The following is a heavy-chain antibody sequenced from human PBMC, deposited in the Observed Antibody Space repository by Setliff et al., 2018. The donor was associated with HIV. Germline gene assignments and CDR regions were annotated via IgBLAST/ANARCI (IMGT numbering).Heavy chain of an antibody. CDR3: ARAGVYYDSSGYCIDY. Sequence: KAGGSLRLSCAASGFTFSNYWMSWVRQAPGKGLEWGSSISSGSSYIYYAESVKGRFTISRDNAKNSLYLQMNSLRAEDTAVYYCARAGVYYDSSGYCIDYWGQGTLVTVSS. D-gene: IGHD3-22*01. CDR1: GFTFSNYW. V-gene: IGHV3-21*01. J-gene: IGHJ4*02. CDR2: ISSGSSYI.